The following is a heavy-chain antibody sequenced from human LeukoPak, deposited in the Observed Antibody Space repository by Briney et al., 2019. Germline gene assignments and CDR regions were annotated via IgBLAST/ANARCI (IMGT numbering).Heavy chain of an antibody. CDR2: IYYSGST. V-gene: IGHV4-31*03. Sequence: PSQTLSLTCTVSGGSISSGGYYWSWIRQHPGKGLEWIGYIYYSGSTYYNPSLKSRVTISVDTSKNQFSLKLSSVTAADTAVYYCARVESAAGNPSDYWGQGTLVTVSS. D-gene: IGHD6-13*01. CDR3: ARVESAAGNPSDY. CDR1: GGSISSGGYY. J-gene: IGHJ4*02.